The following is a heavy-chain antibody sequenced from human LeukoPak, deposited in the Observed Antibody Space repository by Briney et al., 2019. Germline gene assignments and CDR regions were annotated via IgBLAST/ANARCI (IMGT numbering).Heavy chain of an antibody. J-gene: IGHJ4*02. D-gene: IGHD6-13*01. V-gene: IGHV3-23*01. CDR3: AKDRDSLYSSSWYFAH. CDR2: ISGSGSST. Sequence: GGSLRLSCAASGFTFTSYAMNWVRQAPGKGLEWVSTISGSGSSTYYVDSVKGRFTISRDNSKNTLYLQMNSLRAEDTAEYYCAKDRDSLYSSSWYFAHWGQGTLVTVSS. CDR1: GFTFTSYA.